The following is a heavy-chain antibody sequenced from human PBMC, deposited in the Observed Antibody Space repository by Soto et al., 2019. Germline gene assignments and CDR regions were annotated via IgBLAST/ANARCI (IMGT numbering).Heavy chain of an antibody. V-gene: IGHV1-69*01. J-gene: IGHJ4*02. CDR2: IIPIFGTA. CDR1: GGTFSSYA. CDR3: ATNPKGVTMVRGVYDY. Sequence: QVQLVQSGAEVKKPGSSVKVSCKASGGTFSSYAISWVRQAPGQGLEWMGGIIPIFGTANYAQKFQGRVTITADESTSTAYMELSSLSSEDTAVYYCATNPKGVTMVRGVYDYWGQGTLVTVSS. D-gene: IGHD3-10*01.